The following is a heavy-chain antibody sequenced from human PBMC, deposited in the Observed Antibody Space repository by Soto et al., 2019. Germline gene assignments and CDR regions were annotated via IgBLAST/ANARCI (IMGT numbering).Heavy chain of an antibody. CDR2: IHTAGPT. V-gene: IGHV3-53*01. Sequence: EVKLVESGGGLMQPGGSLRLSCAASGFSVGGNPMTWVRQAPGKGLEWVASIHTAGPTFYADPVKGRFTISRDNSKNMVYLQMNGLTVGDTAMYFCARGVNADSWGRGTLVTVSS. D-gene: IGHD1-1*01. CDR3: ARGVNADS. CDR1: GFSVGGNP. J-gene: IGHJ4*02.